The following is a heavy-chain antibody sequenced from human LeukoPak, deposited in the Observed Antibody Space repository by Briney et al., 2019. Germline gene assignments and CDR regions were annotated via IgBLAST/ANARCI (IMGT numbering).Heavy chain of an antibody. Sequence: PGGSLRLSCAASGFTFSNYWMSWVRQAPGKGLEWVANIKEDGSEKNYVDSVKGRCTISRDNAKNSLYLQMNSLRADDTAVYYCARIRYLDYWGQGILVTVSP. CDR1: GFTFSNYW. CDR2: IKEDGSEK. J-gene: IGHJ4*02. V-gene: IGHV3-7*01. D-gene: IGHD3-3*01. CDR3: ARIRYLDY.